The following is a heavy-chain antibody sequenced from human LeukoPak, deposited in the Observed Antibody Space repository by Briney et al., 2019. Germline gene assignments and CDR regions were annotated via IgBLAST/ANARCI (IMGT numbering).Heavy chain of an antibody. CDR2: IWYDGSNK. Sequence: GGSLRLSCAASGFTFSSYGMHWVRQAPGKGLEWVAVIWYDGSNKYYADSVKGRFTISRDNSKNTLYLQMNSLRAEDTAVYYCARGTTAHPGSFDYWGQGTLVTVSS. CDR3: ARGTTAHPGSFDY. D-gene: IGHD1-14*01. CDR1: GFTFSSYG. J-gene: IGHJ4*02. V-gene: IGHV3-33*01.